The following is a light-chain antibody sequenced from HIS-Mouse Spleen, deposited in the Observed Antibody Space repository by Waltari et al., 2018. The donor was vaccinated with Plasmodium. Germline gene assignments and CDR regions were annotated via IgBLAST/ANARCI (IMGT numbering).Light chain of an antibody. CDR3: CSYAGSYTFV. CDR1: SSDVGGYNY. Sequence: QSALTQPRSVSGSPGQSVTISCPGTSSDVGGYNYVSWYQQHPGKATTLMIYDISKRPSGVPDRFSGSKSGNTASLTISGLQAEDEADYYCCSYAGSYTFVFGTGTKVTVL. CDR2: DIS. J-gene: IGLJ1*01. V-gene: IGLV2-11*01.